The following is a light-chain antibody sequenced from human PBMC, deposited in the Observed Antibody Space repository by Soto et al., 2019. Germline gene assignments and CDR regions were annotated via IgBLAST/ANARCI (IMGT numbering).Light chain of an antibody. CDR2: RDK. Sequence: SYELTHSLSVSVALGQTASITCGGNNIGSKNAHWYQQKPGQAPVLAIYRDKNRTSGIPERFSGSNSGNTATLTISRAQAGDEADYYCQVWDSNTVVFGGGTKLTVL. CDR1: NIGSKN. V-gene: IGLV3-9*01. CDR3: QVWDSNTVV. J-gene: IGLJ2*01.